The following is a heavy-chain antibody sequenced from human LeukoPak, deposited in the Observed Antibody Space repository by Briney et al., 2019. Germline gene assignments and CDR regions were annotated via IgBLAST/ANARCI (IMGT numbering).Heavy chain of an antibody. D-gene: IGHD3-10*01. CDR2: INPNSGGT. J-gene: IGHJ5*02. V-gene: IGHV1-2*02. CDR3: ARARIYYGSGSYFEFDP. CDR1: GYTFTGYY. Sequence: ASVKVSCKASGYTFTGYYMHWVRQAPGQGLEWMGWINPNSGGTNYAQKFQGRVTMTRDTSISTAYMELSRLRSDDTAVYYCARARIYYGSGSYFEFDPWGQGTLVTVSS.